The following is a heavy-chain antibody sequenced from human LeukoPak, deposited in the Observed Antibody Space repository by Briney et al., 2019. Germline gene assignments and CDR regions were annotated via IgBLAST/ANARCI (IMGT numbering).Heavy chain of an antibody. J-gene: IGHJ4*02. CDR3: ARHGGYCSSTSCYALPPDY. V-gene: IGHV5-51*01. D-gene: IGHD2-2*01. Sequence: GESLKISCKGSGYIFTNYWIGWVRQMPGKGLEWMGIIHPSDSDTRYSPSFQGQVTISADKSISTAYLQWSSLKASDTAMYYCARHGGYCSSTSCYALPPDYWGQGTLVTVSS. CDR1: GYIFTNYW. CDR2: IHPSDSDT.